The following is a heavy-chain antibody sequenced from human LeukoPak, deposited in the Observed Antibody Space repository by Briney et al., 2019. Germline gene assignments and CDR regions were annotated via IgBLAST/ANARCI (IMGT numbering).Heavy chain of an antibody. CDR2: IYHSGST. CDR3: VKSRRVGANQRGLFDY. D-gene: IGHD1-26*01. J-gene: IGHJ4*02. V-gene: IGHV4-30-2*01. CDR1: GGSISSGGYS. Sequence: SETLSLTCAVSGGSISSGGYSWSWIRQPPGKGLEWIGYIYHSGSTYYNPSLKSRVTISVDRSKNQFSLKLSSVTAADTAVYYCVKSRRVGANQRGLFDYWGQGTLVTVSP.